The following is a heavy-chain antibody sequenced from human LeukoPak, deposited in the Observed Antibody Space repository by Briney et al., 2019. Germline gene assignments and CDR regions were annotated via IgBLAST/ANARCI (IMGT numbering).Heavy chain of an antibody. CDR2: ISYDGSNK. D-gene: IGHD1-26*01. CDR3: ARDRVGGSYYSGWFDP. J-gene: IGHJ5*02. V-gene: IGHV3-30-3*01. CDR1: GFTFSSYA. Sequence: QPGRSVRLSCAASGFTFSSYAMHWVGQAPGKGLEWVAVISYDGSNKYYADSVKGRFTISRDNSKNTLYLQMNSLRAEDTAVYYCARDRVGGSYYSGWFDPWGHGTLATVSS.